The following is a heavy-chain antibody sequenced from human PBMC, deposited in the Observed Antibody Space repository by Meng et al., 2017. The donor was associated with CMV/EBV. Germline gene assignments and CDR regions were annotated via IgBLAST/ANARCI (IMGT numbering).Heavy chain of an antibody. Sequence: GGSLRLSCAASGFTFSSYCMHWVRQAPGKGLVWVSRINSDGSSTSYADSVKGRFTISRDNAKNTLYLQMNSLRAEDTAVYYCAREDYGYYGMDVWGQGTTVTVSS. CDR1: GFTFSSYC. V-gene: IGHV3-74*01. CDR3: AREDYGYYGMDV. J-gene: IGHJ6*02. CDR2: INSDGSST.